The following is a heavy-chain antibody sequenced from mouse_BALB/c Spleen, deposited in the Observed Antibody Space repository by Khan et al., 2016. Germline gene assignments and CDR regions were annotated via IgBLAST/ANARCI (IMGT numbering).Heavy chain of an antibody. CDR3: AREDGGFAY. CDR2: ISNLAYSI. Sequence: EVQLQESGGGLVQPGGSRKLSCAASGFTFSDYGMAWVRQAPGKGPEWVAFISNLAYSIYYADTVTGRFNISREHAKNTLSLAMSSLRSEDTAMYYCAREDGGFAYWGQGTLVTVSA. J-gene: IGHJ3*01. CDR1: GFTFSDYG. V-gene: IGHV5-15*02.